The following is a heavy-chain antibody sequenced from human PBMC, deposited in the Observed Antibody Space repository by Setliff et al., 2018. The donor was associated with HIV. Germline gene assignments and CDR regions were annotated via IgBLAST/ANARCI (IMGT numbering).Heavy chain of an antibody. CDR2: IHPGDSDV. V-gene: IGHV5-51*01. J-gene: IGHJ3*01. CDR3: ASPGHCSSPNCMNVFNF. CDR1: GYSFRSYW. D-gene: IGHD2-2*01. Sequence: PGESLKISCKGSGYSFRSYWIGWVRQRPGKGPEWMGIIHPGDSDVKYSPSFQAQVTISADKSINTAYVQWSSLEASDTAMYYCASPGHCSSPNCMNVFNFWGHGTMVTVSS.